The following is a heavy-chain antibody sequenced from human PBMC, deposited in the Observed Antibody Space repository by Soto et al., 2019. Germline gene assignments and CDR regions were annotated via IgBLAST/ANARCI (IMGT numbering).Heavy chain of an antibody. CDR3: ARDRAAGIHYYYGMDV. Sequence: QVQLVESGGGVVQPGRSLRLSCAASEFTFSSYGMHWVRQAPGKGLEWVAVIWYDGSNKYYADSVKGRFTISRDNSKNTLYLQMNSLRAEDTAVYYCARDRAAGIHYYYGMDVWGQGTTVTVSS. J-gene: IGHJ6*02. D-gene: IGHD6-13*01. CDR1: EFTFSSYG. V-gene: IGHV3-33*01. CDR2: IWYDGSNK.